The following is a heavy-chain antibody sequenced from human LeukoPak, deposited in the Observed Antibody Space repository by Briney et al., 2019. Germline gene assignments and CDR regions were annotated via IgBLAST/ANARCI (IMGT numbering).Heavy chain of an antibody. V-gene: IGHV3-30*02. CDR2: IPYDGSNK. Sequence: GGSLRLSCGASGFTFSNYGMHWVRQAPGKGLEWVAFIPYDGSNKYYADSLKGRFTISRDNSKVTLYLQMNSLRAEDTAIYYCAKDICGGDCYPHGGYWGQGTLVTVSS. CDR1: GFTFSNYG. J-gene: IGHJ4*02. D-gene: IGHD2-21*01. CDR3: AKDICGGDCYPHGGY.